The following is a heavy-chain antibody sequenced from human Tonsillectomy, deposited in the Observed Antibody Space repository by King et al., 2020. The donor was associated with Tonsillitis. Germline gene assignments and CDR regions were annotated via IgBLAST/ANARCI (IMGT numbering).Heavy chain of an antibody. V-gene: IGHV5-51*01. J-gene: IGHJ6*01. CDR3: ARRAKLVDTAYYYYYGMVV. CDR1: GYSFTSYW. D-gene: IGHD6-13*01. CDR2: IYPGDSDT. Sequence: QLVQSGAEVKKPGESLKISCKGSGYSFTSYWIGWVRQMPGKGLEWMGIIYPGDSDTRYSPSFQGQVTISADKSISTAYLQGSSLKASDTAMYYCARRAKLVDTAYYYYYGMVVWGQGATVAVSS.